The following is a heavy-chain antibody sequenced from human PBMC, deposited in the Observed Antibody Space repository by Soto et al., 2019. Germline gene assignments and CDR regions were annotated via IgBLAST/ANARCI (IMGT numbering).Heavy chain of an antibody. D-gene: IGHD6-6*01. CDR2: INHSGST. J-gene: IGHJ4*02. CDR1: GGSLSDYY. CDR3: ARSSIAARPVDY. V-gene: IGHV4-34*01. Sequence: SETLSLTCAVYGGSLSDYYWSWIRQPPGKGLEWIGEINHSGSTNYNPSLNSRVTISVDTSKNQFSLRLSAVTAADTAVYYCARSSIAARPVDYWGQGTLVTVSS.